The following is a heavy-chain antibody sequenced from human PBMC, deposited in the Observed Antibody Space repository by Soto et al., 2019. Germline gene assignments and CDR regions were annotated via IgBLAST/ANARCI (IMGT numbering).Heavy chain of an antibody. D-gene: IGHD4-17*01. J-gene: IGHJ6*02. Sequence: QVQLVESGGGVVQPGRSLRLSCAASGFTFSSYGMHWVRQAPGKGLEWVAVIWYDGSNKYYADSVKGRFTISRDNSKNTLYLQMNSLRAEDTAVYYCASGENDYGDSGDLYYYYGMDVWGQGTTVTVSS. CDR2: IWYDGSNK. CDR3: ASGENDYGDSGDLYYYYGMDV. CDR1: GFTFSSYG. V-gene: IGHV3-33*01.